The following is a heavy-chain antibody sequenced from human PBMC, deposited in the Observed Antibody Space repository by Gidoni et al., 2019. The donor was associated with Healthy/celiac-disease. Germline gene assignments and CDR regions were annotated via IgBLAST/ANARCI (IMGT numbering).Heavy chain of an antibody. Sequence: QVQLVQSGAEVKKPGSSVKVSCKASGGTFSSYTISWVRQAPGQGLEWMGRIIPLLGIANYAQKFQGRVTITADKSTSTAYMELSSLRSEDTAVYYCARAGDGDKNYGMDVWGQGTTVTVSS. V-gene: IGHV1-69*02. CDR3: ARAGDGDKNYGMDV. CDR1: GGTFSSYT. J-gene: IGHJ6*02. D-gene: IGHD4-17*01. CDR2: IIPLLGIA.